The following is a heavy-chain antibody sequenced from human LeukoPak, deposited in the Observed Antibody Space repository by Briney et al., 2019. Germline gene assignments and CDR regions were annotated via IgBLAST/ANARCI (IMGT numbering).Heavy chain of an antibody. CDR1: GFTFSSYG. CDR2: IRYDGSNK. D-gene: IGHD6-13*01. CDR3: ARGGGLLRIAAAGTDYFDY. J-gene: IGHJ4*02. Sequence: PGGSLRLSCAASGFTFSSYGMHWVRQAPGKGLEWVAFIRYDGSNKYYADSVKGRFTISRDNSKNSLYLQMNSVRTEDTALYYCARGGGLLRIAAAGTDYFDYWGQGTLVTVSS. V-gene: IGHV3-30*02.